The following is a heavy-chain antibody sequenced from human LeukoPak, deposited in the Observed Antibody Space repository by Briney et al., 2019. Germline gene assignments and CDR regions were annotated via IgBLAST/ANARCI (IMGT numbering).Heavy chain of an antibody. CDR3: ARDRYDSSVDY. D-gene: IGHD3-22*01. J-gene: IGHJ4*02. Sequence: GGSLRLSCAASGFSFRSFWMSWVRQAPGKGLEWVAHVNQDVRAKYYVDSVKGRFTISRDNAKNSLYLQMNSLRAEDTAVYYCARDRYDSSVDYWGQGTLVTVSS. V-gene: IGHV3-7*04. CDR1: GFSFRSFW. CDR2: VNQDVRAK.